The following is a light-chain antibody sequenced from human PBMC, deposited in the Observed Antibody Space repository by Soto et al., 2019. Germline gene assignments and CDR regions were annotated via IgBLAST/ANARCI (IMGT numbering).Light chain of an antibody. Sequence: QSALTQPASVSGSPGQSITISCTGTSSDVGAYGYVSWYPQHPGKAPKLMIYEVSYRPSGVSNRFSGSKSGNAASLTISGLQAEDEADYYCSSYTTSSTVVFGGGTKVTVL. V-gene: IGLV2-14*01. CDR1: SSDVGAYGY. CDR3: SSYTTSSTVV. J-gene: IGLJ2*01. CDR2: EVS.